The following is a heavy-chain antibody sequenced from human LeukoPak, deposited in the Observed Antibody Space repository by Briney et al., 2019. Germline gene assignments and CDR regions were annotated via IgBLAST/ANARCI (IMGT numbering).Heavy chain of an antibody. V-gene: IGHV3-74*01. CDR2: MNDDGSGI. CDR3: ARETTVSREWYFDL. CDR1: GLAFRTNW. J-gene: IGHJ2*01. D-gene: IGHD4-17*01. Sequence: GGSLRLSCVASGLAFRTNWMHWVRQAPGKGLVWVSRMNDDGSGISYADSVKGRFTISRDHAKNTLYLQMNSLRAEDTAVYYCARETTVSREWYFDLWGRGTLVTVAS.